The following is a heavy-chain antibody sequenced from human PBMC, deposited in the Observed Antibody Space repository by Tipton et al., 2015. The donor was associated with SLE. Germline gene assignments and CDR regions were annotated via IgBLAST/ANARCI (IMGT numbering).Heavy chain of an antibody. J-gene: IGHJ4*02. V-gene: IGHV3-74*01. CDR1: GFTFSNYW. Sequence: SLRLSCAASGFTFSNYWMHWVRQAPGKGLVWVSRIISEGSGANYADSVKGRFTISRDYAKNTVYLKMSSLRAEDTAVDYCACYNRLAAGDYWGQGTLVTVSS. D-gene: IGHD6-13*01. CDR2: IISEGSGA. CDR3: ACYNRLAAGDY.